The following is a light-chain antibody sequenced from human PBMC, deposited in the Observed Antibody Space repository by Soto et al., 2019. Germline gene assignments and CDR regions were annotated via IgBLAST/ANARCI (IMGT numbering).Light chain of an antibody. V-gene: IGKV3-20*01. CDR2: GAS. J-gene: IGKJ4*01. CDR1: QSVSTSY. CDR3: QQYGSVPLT. Sequence: EIVLTQSPGTLSLSPGERATLSCRASQSVSTSYLAWYPQKPGQAPRLLIYGASSRATGIPDRFSGSGSGADFTLTISRLEPEDFAVYYCQQYGSVPLTFGGGTKVEIK.